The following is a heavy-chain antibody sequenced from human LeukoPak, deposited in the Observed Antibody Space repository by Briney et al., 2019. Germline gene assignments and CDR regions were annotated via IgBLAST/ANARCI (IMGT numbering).Heavy chain of an antibody. D-gene: IGHD6-13*01. J-gene: IGHJ4*02. CDR1: GYSISSDYY. CDR3: ARQASSSWYASKAYFDY. Sequence: SETLSLTCTVSGYSISSDYYWGWVRQPPGKGLEWIASIYHSGSTHYNPSLKSRVTISVDTSKNQFSLKLSSVTAADTAVYYCARQASSSWYASKAYFDYWGQGTLVTVSS. V-gene: IGHV4-38-2*02. CDR2: IYHSGST.